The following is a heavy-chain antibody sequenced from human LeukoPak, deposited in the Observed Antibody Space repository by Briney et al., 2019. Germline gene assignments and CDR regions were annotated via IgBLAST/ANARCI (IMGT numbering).Heavy chain of an antibody. Sequence: GGSLRLSCAASGFTLSSYSMNWVRQAPGKGLEWVSSISSSSSYIYYADSVKGRFTISRDNAKNSLYLQMNSLRAEDTAVYYCASDNGGSYSFDYWGQGTLVTVSS. CDR2: ISSSSSYI. D-gene: IGHD1-26*01. V-gene: IGHV3-21*01. J-gene: IGHJ4*02. CDR3: ASDNGGSYSFDY. CDR1: GFTLSSYS.